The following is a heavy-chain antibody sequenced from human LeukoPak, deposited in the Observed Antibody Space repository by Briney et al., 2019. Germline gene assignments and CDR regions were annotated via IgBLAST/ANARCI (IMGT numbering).Heavy chain of an antibody. CDR2: MYLSGTT. D-gene: IGHD3-16*01. Sequence: PSGTLSLTCAVSGGSISSVNLWSWVRQPPGKGLEWIGEMYLSGTTTYNPSLKSRVTISVDKSKNQFSLKLSSVTAADTAGYYCAGLEGRYATGLHTGFYYYFDYWGQGTLVTVSS. J-gene: IGHJ4*02. V-gene: IGHV4-4*02. CDR3: AGLEGRYATGLHTGFYYYFDY. CDR1: GGSISSVNL.